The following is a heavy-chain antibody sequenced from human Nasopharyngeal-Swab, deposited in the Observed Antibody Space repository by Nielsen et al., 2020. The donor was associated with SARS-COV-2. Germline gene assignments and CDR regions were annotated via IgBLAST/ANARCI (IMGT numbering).Heavy chain of an antibody. Sequence: ASVKVSCKASGYTFTSYAMHWVRQAPGQRLEWMGWINAGNGNTKYSQKFQGRVTIIRDTSASTAYMELSSLRSEDTAVYYCARGDIVATRGWFDPWGQGTLVTVSS. CDR2: INAGNGNT. CDR1: GYTFTSYA. J-gene: IGHJ5*02. D-gene: IGHD5-12*01. V-gene: IGHV1-3*01. CDR3: ARGDIVATRGWFDP.